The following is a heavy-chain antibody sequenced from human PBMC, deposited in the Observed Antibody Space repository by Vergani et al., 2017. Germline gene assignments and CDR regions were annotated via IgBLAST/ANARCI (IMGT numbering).Heavy chain of an antibody. CDR1: GYTFTSYA. D-gene: IGHD3-3*01. V-gene: IGHV1-3*01. CDR3: ARGKGYDFWSGYYDYYYYYMDV. J-gene: IGHJ6*03. CDR2: INAGNGNT. Sequence: QVQLVQSGAEVKKPGASVKVSCKASGYTFTSYAMHWVRQAPGQRLEWMGWINAGNGNTKYSQKFQGRVTITRDTSASTAYMELSSLRSEDTAVYYCARGKGYDFWSGYYDYYYYYMDVWGKGTTVTVSS.